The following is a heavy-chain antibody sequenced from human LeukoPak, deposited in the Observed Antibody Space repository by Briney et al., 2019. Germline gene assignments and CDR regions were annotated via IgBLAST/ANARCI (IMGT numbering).Heavy chain of an antibody. V-gene: IGHV3-53*01. CDR3: ARLHRRQFTSFDY. CDR1: GFTVSNTY. Sequence: GGSLRLSCTASGFTVSNTYMSWVRQAPGKGLEWVSAIYSAGSTYYVDSVKGRFTISRDNSKNTLELQMDSLRVEDTAVYYCARLHRRQFTSFDYWGQGTLITVSS. J-gene: IGHJ4*02. D-gene: IGHD4-11*01. CDR2: IYSAGST.